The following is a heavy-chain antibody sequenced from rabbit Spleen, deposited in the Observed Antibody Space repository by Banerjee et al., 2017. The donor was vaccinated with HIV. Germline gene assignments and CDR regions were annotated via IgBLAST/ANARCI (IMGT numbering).Heavy chain of an antibody. D-gene: IGHD8-1*01. CDR3: ARDTGSSFSSYGMDL. V-gene: IGHV1S45*01. J-gene: IGHJ6*01. CDR2: IYTSSGRT. CDR1: GFDISSSYW. Sequence: QEQLVESGRDLVKPGASLTLTCTASGFDISSSYWIFWVRQAPGKGLEWIGCIYTSSGRTYYASWAKGRFTCSKTSSTTVTLQMTRLTAADTATYFCARDTGSSFSSYGMDLWGPGTLVTVS.